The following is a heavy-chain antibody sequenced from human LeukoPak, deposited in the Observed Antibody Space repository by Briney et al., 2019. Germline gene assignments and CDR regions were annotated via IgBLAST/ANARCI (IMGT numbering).Heavy chain of an antibody. CDR3: ARANSATIPGADP. V-gene: IGHV3-53*01. J-gene: IGHJ5*02. CDR1: GFTVSSNY. D-gene: IGHD1-26*01. Sequence: GESLRLSCAASGFTVSSNYMSWVRQAPGKGLEWVSIIYSGGRTYYADSVKGRFTISRDNSKNTVYLQMNSLRAEDTAVYYCARANSATIPGADPWGQGTLVTVSS. CDR2: IYSGGRT.